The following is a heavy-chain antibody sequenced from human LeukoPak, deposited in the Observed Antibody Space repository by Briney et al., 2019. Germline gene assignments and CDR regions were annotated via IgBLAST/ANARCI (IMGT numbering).Heavy chain of an antibody. CDR3: ARGGNKGELDNWFDP. J-gene: IGHJ5*02. D-gene: IGHD1-26*01. V-gene: IGHV4-4*02. CDR2: IFHSGST. CDR1: VGSISSSNW. Sequence: PSGTLSLTCAVSVGSISSSNWWSWVRQPPGKGLEWIGEIFHSGSTNYNPSLKSRVTISVAKSKNQFSLKLNSVTAADTAVYYCARGGNKGELDNWFDPWGQGTLVTVSS.